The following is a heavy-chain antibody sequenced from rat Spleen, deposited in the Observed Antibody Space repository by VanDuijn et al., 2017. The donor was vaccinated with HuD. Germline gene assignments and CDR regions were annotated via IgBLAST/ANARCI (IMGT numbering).Heavy chain of an antibody. V-gene: IGHV5-29*01. D-gene: IGHD5-1*01. CDR2: ISYDGSNT. Sequence: EVQLVESGGGLVQPGRSLKLSCAVSGFTFSNYGMAWVRQAPTKGLEWVATISYDGSNTYYRDSVKGRFTISRDNTKSTLYLQMDSLGSEDTATYYCARQNWPYYFDYWGQGVMVTVFS. J-gene: IGHJ2*01. CDR1: GFTFSNYG. CDR3: ARQNWPYYFDY.